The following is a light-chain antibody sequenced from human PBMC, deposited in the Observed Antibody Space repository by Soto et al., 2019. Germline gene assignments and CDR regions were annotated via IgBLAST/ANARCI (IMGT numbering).Light chain of an antibody. CDR3: AAWDGSLNGVV. CDR1: NSNIGSNT. J-gene: IGLJ3*02. Sequence: QSVLTQPPSASGTPGQRVTISCSGSNSNIGSNTVNWYQQFPGAAPKLLVYSSNLRPSGVPDRFSGSKSGTSASLAISGLQSEDESDYYCAAWDGSLNGVVFGVGTQLTVL. V-gene: IGLV1-44*01. CDR2: SSN.